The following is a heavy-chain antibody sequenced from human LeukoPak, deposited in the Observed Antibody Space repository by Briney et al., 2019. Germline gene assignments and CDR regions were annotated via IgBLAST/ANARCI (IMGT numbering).Heavy chain of an antibody. Sequence: GGSLRLSCAASGFTFSSYGMHWVRQAPGKGLEWVAFIWYDGSNKYYADSVKGRFTISRDNSKNTLYLQMNSLRAEDTAVYYCAKEGSGWYRGELADWGQGTLVTVSS. CDR2: IWYDGSNK. CDR3: AKEGSGWYRGELAD. V-gene: IGHV3-30*02. CDR1: GFTFSSYG. J-gene: IGHJ4*02. D-gene: IGHD6-19*01.